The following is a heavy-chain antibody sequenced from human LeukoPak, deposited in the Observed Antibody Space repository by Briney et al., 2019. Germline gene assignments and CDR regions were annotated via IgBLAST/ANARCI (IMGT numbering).Heavy chain of an antibody. J-gene: IGHJ5*02. CDR3: SVSLNH. D-gene: IGHD1-26*01. CDR2: IKQDGSEK. CDR1: GFAFSNYW. V-gene: IGHV3-7*01. Sequence: PGGSLRLSCAASGFAFSNYWMDWVRQAPGKGLEWLANIKQDGSEKYYVDSVKGRLTISRDNAKNSVFLQINSLRGEDTAMYYCSVSLNHWGQGTLVTVSS.